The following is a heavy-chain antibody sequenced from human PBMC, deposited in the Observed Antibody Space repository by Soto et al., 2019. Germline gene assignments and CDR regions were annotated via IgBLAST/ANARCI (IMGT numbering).Heavy chain of an antibody. V-gene: IGHV3-30*18. Sequence: QVQLVESGGGVVQPGRSLRLSCAASGFTFSSYGMHWVRQAPGKGLEWVAVISYDGSNKYYADSVKGRFTISRDNSKNTLYLQMNSLRAEDTAVYYCAKAYGEYQLPLYNWFDSWGQGTLVTVSS. J-gene: IGHJ5*01. CDR1: GFTFSSYG. CDR3: AKAYGEYQLPLYNWFDS. D-gene: IGHD2-2*01. CDR2: ISYDGSNK.